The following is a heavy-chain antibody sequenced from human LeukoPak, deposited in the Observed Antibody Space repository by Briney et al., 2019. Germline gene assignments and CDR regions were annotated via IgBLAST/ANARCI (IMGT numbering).Heavy chain of an antibody. V-gene: IGHV3-74*01. J-gene: IGHJ6*02. Sequence: XRQXPXKGLVWVSHINSDGSWTSYADSVKGRFTISRDNAKNSLYLQMNSLRDEDTAVYFCARLYRLNNVWGQGTTVTVSS. D-gene: IGHD3-16*02. CDR3: ARLYRLNNV. CDR2: INSDGSWT.